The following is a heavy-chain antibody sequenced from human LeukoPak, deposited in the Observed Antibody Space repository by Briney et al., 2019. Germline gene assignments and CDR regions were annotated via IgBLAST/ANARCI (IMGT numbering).Heavy chain of an antibody. V-gene: IGHV3-48*03. CDR2: ISSSGSTI. Sequence: GGSLRLSCAASGFTFSSYEMNWARQAPGKGLEWVSYISSSGSTIYYADSVKGRFTISRDNAKNSLYLQMNSLRAEDTAVYYCARGPVTSMDVWGKGTTVTVSS. CDR3: ARGPVTSMDV. D-gene: IGHD2-2*01. J-gene: IGHJ6*03. CDR1: GFTFSSYE.